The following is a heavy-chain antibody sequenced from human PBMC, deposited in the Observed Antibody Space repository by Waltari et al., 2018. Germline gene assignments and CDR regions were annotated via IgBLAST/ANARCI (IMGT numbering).Heavy chain of an antibody. CDR1: GGSFSGYY. J-gene: IGHJ6*03. V-gene: IGHV4-34*01. CDR3: ARGWLQVAPPYYYYMDV. Sequence: QVQLLQWGAGLLQPSETLSLTCAVSGGSFSGYYWRWLRQLPGKGLEWLGEINHNASPDYNPSLKSRATISIETSKNQFSLKLDSVTAADTGVYYCARGWLQVAPPYYYYMDVWDRGTAVTVSS. D-gene: IGHD6-19*01. CDR2: INHNASP.